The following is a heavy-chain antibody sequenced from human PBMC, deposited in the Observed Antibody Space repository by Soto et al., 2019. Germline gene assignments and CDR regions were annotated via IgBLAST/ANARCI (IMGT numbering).Heavy chain of an antibody. V-gene: IGHV3-33*01. D-gene: IGHD4-17*01. CDR2: IWYDGTQK. Sequence: GGPLRLSCEASGFTFNTYSMHWVRQPPGKGLEWLAAIWYDGTQKYYADSVKGRFIISRDNSKKTLYLEMNSLRVEDTAVYYCARAGGTTVTGLWHFDSWGQGTLVTVSS. CDR1: GFTFNTYS. CDR3: ARAGGTTVTGLWHFDS. J-gene: IGHJ4*02.